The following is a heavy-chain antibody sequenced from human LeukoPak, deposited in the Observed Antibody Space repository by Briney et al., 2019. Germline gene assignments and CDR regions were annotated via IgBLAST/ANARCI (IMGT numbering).Heavy chain of an antibody. Sequence: GGSLRLSCAASGFTFSSYGMHWVRQAPGKGLEWVAVIWYDGSNKYYAESVKGRFTISRDNSKNTLYLQMNSLRAEDTAVYYCARESLDTAMVMSYYGMDVWGQGTTVTVSS. V-gene: IGHV3-33*01. CDR3: ARESLDTAMVMSYYGMDV. J-gene: IGHJ6*02. CDR1: GFTFSSYG. D-gene: IGHD5-18*01. CDR2: IWYDGSNK.